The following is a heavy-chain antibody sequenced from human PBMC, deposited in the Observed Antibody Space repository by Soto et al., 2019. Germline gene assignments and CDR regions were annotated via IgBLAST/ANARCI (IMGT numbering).Heavy chain of an antibody. CDR1: GFTFSSYW. Sequence: EVQLVESGGGLVQPGGSLRLSCVGSGFTFSSYWMHWVRQAPGKGLVWASRVNSAGSASSYADSVKGRFTVSRDNAKNTLYLQMNSLSAEDTAVYYCATGGYSYGWGYWGQGTLVTVSS. CDR2: VNSAGSAS. D-gene: IGHD5-18*01. CDR3: ATGGYSYGWGY. V-gene: IGHV3-74*01. J-gene: IGHJ4*02.